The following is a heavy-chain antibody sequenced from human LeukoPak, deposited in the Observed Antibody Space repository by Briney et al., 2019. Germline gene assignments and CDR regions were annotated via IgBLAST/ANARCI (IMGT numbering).Heavy chain of an antibody. V-gene: IGHV4-38-2*01. CDR1: GYSISSGYY. D-gene: IGHD2-21*02. CDR3: ARGDDCDYFDY. Sequence: SETLSLTCAVSGYSISSGYYWGWIRQPPGKGLEWIGNIYHSGSTYYNPSLKSRFTISVDTSKNQFSLKLSSVTAADTAVYYCARGDDCDYFDYWGQGTLVTVSS. J-gene: IGHJ4*02. CDR2: IYHSGST.